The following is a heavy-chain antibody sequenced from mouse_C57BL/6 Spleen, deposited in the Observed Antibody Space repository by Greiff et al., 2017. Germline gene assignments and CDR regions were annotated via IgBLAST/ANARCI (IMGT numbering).Heavy chain of an antibody. CDR2: IDPSDSYT. Sequence: VQLQQPGAELVKPGASVKLSCKASGYTFTSYWMQWVKQRPGQGLEWIGEIDPSDSYTNYNQKFKGKATLTVETASSTAYMPLSSLTSEDSAVYYCARQLSLHWYFDVWGTGTTVTVSS. D-gene: IGHD3-2*02. CDR1: GYTFTSYW. J-gene: IGHJ1*03. CDR3: ARQLSLHWYFDV. V-gene: IGHV1-50*01.